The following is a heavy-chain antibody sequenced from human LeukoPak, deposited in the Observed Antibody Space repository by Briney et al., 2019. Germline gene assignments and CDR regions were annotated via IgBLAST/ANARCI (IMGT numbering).Heavy chain of an antibody. CDR1: GYNFITYG. J-gene: IGHJ4*02. Sequence: ASVKVSCKASGYNFITYGISWVRQAPGQGLEWMGWISAYNGNTNYAQKLQGRVTMTTDTSTSTAYMELRSLRSDDTAVYYCARGYYGSGSAHFDYWGQGTLVTVSS. CDR3: ARGYYGSGSAHFDY. V-gene: IGHV1-18*01. CDR2: ISAYNGNT. D-gene: IGHD3-10*01.